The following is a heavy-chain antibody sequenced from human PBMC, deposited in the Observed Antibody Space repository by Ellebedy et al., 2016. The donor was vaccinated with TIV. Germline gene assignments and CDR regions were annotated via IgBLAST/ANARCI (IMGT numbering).Heavy chain of an antibody. J-gene: IGHJ6*02. CDR2: IYYSGST. D-gene: IGHD3-3*01. CDR3: ARDYTIFGVVSHYYYGMDV. CDR1: GGSISSYY. V-gene: IGHV4-59*01. Sequence: SETLSLXCTVSGGSISSYYWSWIRQPPGKGLEWIGYIYYSGSTNYNPSLKSRVTISVDTSKNQFSLKLSSVTAADTAVYYCARDYTIFGVVSHYYYGMDVWGQGTRSPSP.